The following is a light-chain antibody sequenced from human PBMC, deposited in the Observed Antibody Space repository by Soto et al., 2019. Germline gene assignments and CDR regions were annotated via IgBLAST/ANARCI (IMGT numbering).Light chain of an antibody. Sequence: EIVLTQSPATLSLSPGERATLSCRASQSLGYYLAWFQQKHGQAPRILIYDTSNRSSGIPDRFSGSVSGTDFTLTISSLDPEDFAVYYCQQRRDSPLTFGGGTKVEIK. CDR2: DTS. CDR3: QQRRDSPLT. V-gene: IGKV3-11*01. J-gene: IGKJ4*01. CDR1: QSLGYY.